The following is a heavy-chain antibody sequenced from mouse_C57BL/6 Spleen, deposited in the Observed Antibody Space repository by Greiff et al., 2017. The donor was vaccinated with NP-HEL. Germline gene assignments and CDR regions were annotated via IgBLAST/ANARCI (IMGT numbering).Heavy chain of an antibody. J-gene: IGHJ4*01. CDR1: GFTFSNYW. D-gene: IGHD1-1*02. V-gene: IGHV6-3*01. Sequence: EVQLQESGGGLVQPGGSMKLSCVASGFTFSNYWMNWVRQSPEKGLEWVAQIRFKSDNYATHYAESVKGRFTISRDDSKSSVYRQMNNLRAEDTGIYYCTARLLWSSDYWGQGTSVTVSA. CDR3: TARLLWSSDY. CDR2: IRFKSDNYAT.